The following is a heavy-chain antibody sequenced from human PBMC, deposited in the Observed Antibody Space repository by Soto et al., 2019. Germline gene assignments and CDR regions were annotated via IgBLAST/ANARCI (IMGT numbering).Heavy chain of an antibody. Sequence: SETLSLTCAVSGASVSSTKWWSWVRQSPGKGLEWIGEIHHSETTNYNPSLKSRVTISVDTSKNQFSLKLSSVTAADTAVYYCARDRGLGSGWYGWFDPWGQGTLVTVSS. J-gene: IGHJ5*02. CDR2: IHHSETT. CDR3: ARDRGLGSGWYGWFDP. CDR1: GASVSSTKW. D-gene: IGHD6-19*01. V-gene: IGHV4-4*02.